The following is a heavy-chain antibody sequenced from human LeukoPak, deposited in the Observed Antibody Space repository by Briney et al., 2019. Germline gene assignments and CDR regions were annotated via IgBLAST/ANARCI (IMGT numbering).Heavy chain of an antibody. CDR3: ARLAPDYADYWFDP. V-gene: IGHV5-51*01. Sequence: GESLKISCQTSGYDFSTKWIGWVRQMPGKRREWMGIIYPRESITKYSPAFQGHVTLTADTSINTAFLQWTSLKASDTAIYYCARLAPDYADYWFDPWGQGTLATVSS. CDR1: GYDFSTKW. CDR2: IYPRESIT. D-gene: IGHD4-17*01. J-gene: IGHJ5*02.